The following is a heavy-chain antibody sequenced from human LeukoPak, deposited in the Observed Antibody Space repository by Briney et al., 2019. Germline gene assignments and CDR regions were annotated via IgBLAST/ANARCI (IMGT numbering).Heavy chain of an antibody. J-gene: IGHJ5*02. CDR2: ISSNGGST. CDR3: VKGMISVPGYSWFDP. D-gene: IGHD6-19*01. CDR1: GFIFSNFA. V-gene: IGHV3-64D*06. Sequence: GGSLRLSCSASGFIFSNFAMHWVRQAPGKGLQYVSAISSNGGSTYYADSVKGRFTISRDNSKNTLHLQVSSLRAEDTAVYYCVKGMISVPGYSWFDPWGQGTLVTVSS.